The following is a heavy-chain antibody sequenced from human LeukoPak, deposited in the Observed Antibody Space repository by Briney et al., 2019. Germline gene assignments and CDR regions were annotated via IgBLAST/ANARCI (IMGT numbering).Heavy chain of an antibody. V-gene: IGHV1-3*01. Sequence: ASVKVSCKASGYTFTSYAMHWVRQAPGQRLEWMGWINAGNGNTKYSQKFQGRVTITRDTSASTAYMELSSLRSEDTAVYYCARDRLSGHIVVVTAPEYWGQGTLVTVSS. D-gene: IGHD2-21*02. CDR1: GYTFTSYA. CDR3: ARDRLSGHIVVVTAPEY. CDR2: INAGNGNT. J-gene: IGHJ4*02.